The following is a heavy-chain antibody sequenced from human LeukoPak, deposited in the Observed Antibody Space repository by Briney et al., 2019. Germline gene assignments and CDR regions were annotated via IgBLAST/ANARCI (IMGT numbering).Heavy chain of an antibody. CDR2: ISTSSSYI. Sequence: SLRLSCAASGFTSSSYSMNWVRQAPRNGREWDTSISTSSSYIYYADSVKGRFTISRDNAKNSLYLQMNGLRAEDTAVYYCARGRGYSYGYDYWGQGTLVTVSS. D-gene: IGHD5-18*01. CDR1: GFTSSSYS. CDR3: ARGRGYSYGYDY. V-gene: IGHV3-21*01. J-gene: IGHJ4*02.